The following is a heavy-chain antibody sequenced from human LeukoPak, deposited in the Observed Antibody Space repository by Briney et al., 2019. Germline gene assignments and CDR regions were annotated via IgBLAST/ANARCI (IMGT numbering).Heavy chain of an antibody. CDR3: AKGSYYYDSADYFDY. V-gene: IGHV3-23*01. CDR1: GFTFSSYA. D-gene: IGHD3-22*01. CDR2: LSGSGGNT. J-gene: IGHJ4*02. Sequence: PGGSLRLSCAASGFTFSSYAMSWVRQAPVKGQEWVSTLSGSGGNTYYADSVKGRVTISRDNSKNTLYLQMNSLRAEDTAVYHCAKGSYYYDSADYFDYWGQGTLVTVSS.